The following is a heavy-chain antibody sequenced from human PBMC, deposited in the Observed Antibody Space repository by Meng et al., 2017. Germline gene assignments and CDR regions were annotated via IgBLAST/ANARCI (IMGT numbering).Heavy chain of an antibody. V-gene: IGHV4-61*01. D-gene: IGHD3-10*01. CDR1: GGSVSSGSYY. J-gene: IGHJ4*02. CDR2: INHSGST. Sequence: VQLQESVPGLVRPSETLSLTCTVSGGSVSSGSYYWSWIRQPPGKGLEWIGEINHSGSTNYNPSLKSRVTISVDTSKNQFSLKLSSVTAADTAVYYCARVPGGIGAADYWGQGTLVTVSS. CDR3: ARVPGGIGAADY.